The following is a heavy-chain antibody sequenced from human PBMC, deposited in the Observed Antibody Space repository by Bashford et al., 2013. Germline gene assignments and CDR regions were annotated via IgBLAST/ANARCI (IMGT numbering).Heavy chain of an antibody. CDR3: ARDPEYFRH. V-gene: IGHV4-59*12. J-gene: IGHJ1*01. Sequence: SETLSLTCTVSGGSISSYYWSWIRQPPGKGLEWIGYIYYSGSTNYNPSLKSRVTISVDTSKNQFSLKLSSVTAADTAVYYCARDPEYFRHWGRGTRGPPSPQ. CDR2: IYYSGST. CDR1: GGSISSYY.